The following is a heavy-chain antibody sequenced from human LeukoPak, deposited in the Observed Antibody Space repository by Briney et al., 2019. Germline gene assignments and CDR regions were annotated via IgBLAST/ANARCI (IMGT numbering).Heavy chain of an antibody. V-gene: IGHV1-18*01. CDR1: GYTFTSYG. CDR2: ISAYNGNT. Sequence: ASVKVSCKASGYTFTSYGISWVRQAPGQGREWMGWISAYNGNTNYAQKLQGRVTMTTDTSTSTAYMELRSLRSDDTAVYYCARDGAGSTYYYYMDVWGKGTTVTVSS. CDR3: ARDGAGSTYYYYMDV. D-gene: IGHD1-1*01. J-gene: IGHJ6*03.